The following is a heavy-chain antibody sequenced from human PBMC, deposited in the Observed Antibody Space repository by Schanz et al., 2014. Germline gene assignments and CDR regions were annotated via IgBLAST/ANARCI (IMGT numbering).Heavy chain of an antibody. CDR2: VSSSSSYT. D-gene: IGHD3-22*01. CDR3: ARPPHDSSGYYPFDY. V-gene: IGHV3-11*05. Sequence: VQLVESGGGLVQPGRSLRLSCAASGFNFSDYAMCWVRQAPGKGLEWVSYVSSSSSYTHYADSVKGRFTISRDNAKNSLYLQMNSLRAEDTAVYYCARPPHDSSGYYPFDYWGQGTLVTVSS. J-gene: IGHJ4*02. CDR1: GFNFSDYA.